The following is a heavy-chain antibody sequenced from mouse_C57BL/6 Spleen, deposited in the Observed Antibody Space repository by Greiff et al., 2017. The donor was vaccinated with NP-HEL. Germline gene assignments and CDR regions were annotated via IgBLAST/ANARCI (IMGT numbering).Heavy chain of an antibody. Sequence: QVQLQQPGAELVKPGASVKLSCKASGYTFTSYWMHWVKQRPGQGLEWIGMIHPNSGSTNYNEKFKSKATLTVDKSSSTAYMQLSSLTSEDSAVDYGARRSSYDPYDLDYWGQGTTRTVSA. CDR2: IHPNSGST. CDR3: ARRSSYDPYDLDY. D-gene: IGHD2-3*01. V-gene: IGHV1-64*01. J-gene: IGHJ2*01. CDR1: GYTFTSYW.